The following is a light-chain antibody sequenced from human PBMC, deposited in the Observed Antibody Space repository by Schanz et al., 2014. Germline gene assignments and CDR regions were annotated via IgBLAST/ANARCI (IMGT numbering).Light chain of an antibody. Sequence: EIVLTQSPGTLSLSPGERAPLSCRASQSVSSSFLAWYQQKPGQAPRLLIYGASSRATGVPDRFSGSGSGTDFTLTISRLETEDSAVYYCQHYGSPPLPFGPGTTVDIK. J-gene: IGKJ3*01. CDR1: QSVSSSF. CDR2: GAS. V-gene: IGKV3-20*01. CDR3: QHYGSPPLP.